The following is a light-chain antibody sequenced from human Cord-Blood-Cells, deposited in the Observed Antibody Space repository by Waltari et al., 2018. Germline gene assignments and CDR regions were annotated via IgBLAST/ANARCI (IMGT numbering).Light chain of an antibody. Sequence: SCTGTSSDVGSYTLVSWYQQHPGKAPKLMIYEGSKRPSGVSNRFSGSKSGNTASLTISGLQAEDEADYYCCSYAGSSTYVFGTGTKVTVL. CDR2: EGS. CDR3: CSYAGSSTYV. V-gene: IGLV2-23*01. CDR1: SSDVGSYTL. J-gene: IGLJ1*01.